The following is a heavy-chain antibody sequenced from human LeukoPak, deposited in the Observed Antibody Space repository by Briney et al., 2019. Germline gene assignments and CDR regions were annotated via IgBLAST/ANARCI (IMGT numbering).Heavy chain of an antibody. D-gene: IGHD3-22*01. J-gene: IGHJ4*02. V-gene: IGHV3-53*01. CDR1: GFPVSSNY. CDR3: ARDDSSGFPVFDY. CDR2: IYSGGST. Sequence: PGGSLRLSCAASGFPVSSNYMSWVRQAPGKGLGWVSVIYSGGSTYSADSVKGRFTISRDNSKNTLYLQMNSLRAEDTAVYYCARDDSSGFPVFDYWGQGTLVTVSS.